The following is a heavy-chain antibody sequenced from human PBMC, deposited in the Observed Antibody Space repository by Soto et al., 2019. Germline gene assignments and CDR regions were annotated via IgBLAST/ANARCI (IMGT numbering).Heavy chain of an antibody. V-gene: IGHV3-30-3*01. D-gene: IGHD1-26*01. CDR1: GFTFSSYA. CDR2: ISYDGSNK. J-gene: IGHJ6*02. CDR3: ARAQELRYYYYGMDV. Sequence: GGSLRLSCAASGFTFSSYAMHWVRQAPGKGLEWVAVISYDGSNKYYADSVKGRFTISRDNSKNTLYLQMNSLRAEDTAVYYCARAQELRYYYYGMDVWGQGTTVTVYS.